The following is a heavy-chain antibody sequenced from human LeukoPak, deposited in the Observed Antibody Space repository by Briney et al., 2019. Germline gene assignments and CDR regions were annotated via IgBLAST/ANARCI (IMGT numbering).Heavy chain of an antibody. CDR2: INPNSGGT. V-gene: IGHV1-2*02. D-gene: IGHD3-10*01. CDR1: GYTFTGCY. CDR3: ARRPLLWFGELLEVDEYYFDY. J-gene: IGHJ4*02. Sequence: ASVKVSCKASGYTFTGCYMHWVRQAPGQGPEWMGWINPNSGGTNYAQKFQGRVTMTRDTSISTAYMELSRLRSDDTAVYYCARRPLLWFGELLEVDEYYFDYWGQGTLVTVSS.